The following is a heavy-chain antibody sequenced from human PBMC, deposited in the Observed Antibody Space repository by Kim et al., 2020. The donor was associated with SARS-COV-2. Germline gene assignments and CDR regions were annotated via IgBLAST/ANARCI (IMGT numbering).Heavy chain of an antibody. V-gene: IGHV3-74*01. CDR3: YFYYDSSAPEGH. CDR1: GFTFSSYW. Sequence: GGSLRLSRAASGFTFSSYWMNWVRQAPGKGLVWVSVINRDGSTTNYADSVKGRFTNSRDNAKNTLYLQLNSLRAEDTAVYYCYFYYDSSAPEGHWGQGTLVTVSS. CDR2: INRDGSTT. D-gene: IGHD3-22*01. J-gene: IGHJ4*02.